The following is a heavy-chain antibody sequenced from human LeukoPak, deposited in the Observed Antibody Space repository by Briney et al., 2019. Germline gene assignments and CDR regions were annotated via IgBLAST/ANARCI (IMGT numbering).Heavy chain of an antibody. Sequence: ASVKVSCKASGYTFTNYYMHWVRHAPGQGLEWMGIINPSGASTSYAQKFQGRVTMTRDTSTSTVYMELSSLRSEDTDVYYCARARVVVTATPSDYWGQGTLVTVSS. CDR3: ARARVVVTATPSDY. D-gene: IGHD2-21*02. J-gene: IGHJ4*02. V-gene: IGHV1-46*01. CDR1: GYTFTNYY. CDR2: INPSGAST.